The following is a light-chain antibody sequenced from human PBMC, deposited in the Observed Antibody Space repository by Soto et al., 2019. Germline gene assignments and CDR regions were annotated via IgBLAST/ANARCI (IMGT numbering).Light chain of an antibody. V-gene: IGKV3-20*01. J-gene: IGKJ4*01. CDR2: GAS. CDR3: QQYGSF. Sequence: EIVLTQSPGTLSLSPGERATLSCRASQSVSSSYLAWYQQKPGQAPRLLIYGASSRATGIPDRFSGSGSGSDFILTISRLEPEDFAVYYCQQYGSFFGGGTKV. CDR1: QSVSSSY.